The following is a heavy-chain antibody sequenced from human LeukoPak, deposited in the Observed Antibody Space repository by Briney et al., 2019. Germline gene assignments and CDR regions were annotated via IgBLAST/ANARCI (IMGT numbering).Heavy chain of an antibody. V-gene: IGHV3-7*01. J-gene: IGHJ4*02. CDR1: GFTFPNSW. CDR2: MNPDGSVK. D-gene: IGHD1-14*01. Sequence: GGSLRLSCAASGFTFPNSWMTWVRQAPGKGLEWVGDMNPDGSVKAYVDSVKGRFTMSRDNTEKSLYLQLNSLRADDTAIYYCARDPDHGALDYWGQGTLVTVSS. CDR3: ARDPDHGALDY.